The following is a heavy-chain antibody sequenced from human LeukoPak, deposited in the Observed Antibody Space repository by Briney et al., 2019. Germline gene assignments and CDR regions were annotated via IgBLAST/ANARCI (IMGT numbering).Heavy chain of an antibody. CDR1: GDSVTSSSNY. D-gene: IGHD4-11*01. CDR2: IYYSGST. V-gene: IGHV4-39*07. CDR3: ARDGAGATVISDGGAFDI. Sequence: SETLSLTCSVSGDSVTSSSNYWGWIRQPPGKGLEWIGSIYYSGSTYYNPSLKSRVTISRDRSKNQFSLKLSSVTAADTAVYYCARDGAGATVISDGGAFDIWGQGTMVTVSS. J-gene: IGHJ3*02.